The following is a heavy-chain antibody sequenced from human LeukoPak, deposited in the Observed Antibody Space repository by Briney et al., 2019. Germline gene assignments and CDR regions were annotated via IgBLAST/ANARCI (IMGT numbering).Heavy chain of an antibody. V-gene: IGHV4-4*07. J-gene: IGHJ4*02. CDR3: AREFYGGQPAY. CDR2: IYTSGRT. D-gene: IGHD4-23*01. Sequence: SETLSLTCTVSGGSIKDSDWSWIRQPAGKGLEWIGRIYTSGRTNYNPSLKSRVTMSLDTSKNQFSLKLTSVTAADTAVYHCAREFYGGQPAYWGQGTLVTVSS. CDR1: GGSIKDSD.